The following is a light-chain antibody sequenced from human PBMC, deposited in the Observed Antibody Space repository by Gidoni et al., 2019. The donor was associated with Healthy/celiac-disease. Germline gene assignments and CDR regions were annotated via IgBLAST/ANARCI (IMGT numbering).Light chain of an antibody. CDR2: DVS. Sequence: QSALTQPRSVSGPPGQSVTISCTGTSSDVGGYNYVSWYQLHPGKAPKLMIYDVSKRPSGVPDLFSGPKSGNTASLTISGLQAEDEADYFCCSYAGSSLYVFGTGTKVTVL. V-gene: IGLV2-11*01. J-gene: IGLJ1*01. CDR3: CSYAGSSLYV. CDR1: SSDVGGYNY.